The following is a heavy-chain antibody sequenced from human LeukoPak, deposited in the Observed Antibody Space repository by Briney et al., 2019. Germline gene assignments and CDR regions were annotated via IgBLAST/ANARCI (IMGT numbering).Heavy chain of an antibody. V-gene: IGHV3-21*01. Sequence: GGSLRLSCAASGFTVSSHYMSWVRQAPGKGLEWVASISSSSTYIYYADSLMGRFTISRDNAKNSLYLQMNSLRAEDTAVYYCARRVRDDTSGYLYYFDYWGQGTLVTVSS. CDR1: GFTVSSHY. CDR3: ARRVRDDTSGYLYYFDY. D-gene: IGHD3-22*01. J-gene: IGHJ4*02. CDR2: ISSSSTYI.